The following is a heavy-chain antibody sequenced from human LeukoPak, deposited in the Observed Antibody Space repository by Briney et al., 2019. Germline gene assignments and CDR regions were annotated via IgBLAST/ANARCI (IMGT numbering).Heavy chain of an antibody. CDR1: GYTFMQYS. Sequence: ASVKVSCKASGYTFMQYSISWVRQAPGKGFEWMGWVSPSHTTRVYAQEFQGRVTMTADTNTNTVSMELRSLRFDDTAVYFCARDYILPLETDNGDGFAIWGQGTVVTVSS. J-gene: IGHJ3*02. V-gene: IGHV1-18*01. CDR2: VSPSHTTR. D-gene: IGHD3-3*02. CDR3: ARDYILPLETDNGDGFAI.